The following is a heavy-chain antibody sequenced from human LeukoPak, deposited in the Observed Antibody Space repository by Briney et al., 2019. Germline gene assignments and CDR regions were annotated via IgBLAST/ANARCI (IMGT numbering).Heavy chain of an antibody. CDR3: ARSRVSRGDAFDI. J-gene: IGHJ3*02. D-gene: IGHD3-10*01. V-gene: IGHV3-7*01. CDR2: IKQGRSEK. CDR1: AFTRSSGW. Sequence: VWSLRLSCAGSAFTRSSGWMRWVRKAPRLGLRSVDNIKQGRSEKYYVDSVEGRFTISRDNAKNSLYLQMNSLRAEDTAVYYCARSRVSRGDAFDIWVQGTMVTVSS.